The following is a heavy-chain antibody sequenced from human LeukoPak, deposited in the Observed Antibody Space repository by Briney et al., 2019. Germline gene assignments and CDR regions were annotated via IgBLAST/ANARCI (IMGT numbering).Heavy chain of an antibody. Sequence: ASVKVSCKASGGTFSNYAISWVRQATGQGLEWMGWMNPNSGNTGYAQKFQGRVTMTRNTSISTAYMELSSLRSEDTAVYYCARGPHIYYDFWSGTFDPWGQGTLVTVSS. V-gene: IGHV1-8*02. CDR2: MNPNSGNT. CDR3: ARGPHIYYDFWSGTFDP. D-gene: IGHD3-3*01. CDR1: GGTFSNYA. J-gene: IGHJ5*02.